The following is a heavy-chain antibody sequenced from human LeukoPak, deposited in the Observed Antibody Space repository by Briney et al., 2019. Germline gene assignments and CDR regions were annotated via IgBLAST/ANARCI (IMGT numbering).Heavy chain of an antibody. Sequence: PSETLSLTCTVSGGSISSYYWSWIRQPPGKGLEWIGNIYDRGSTKYNPSLKSRVTISVDTSKHQFSLRLSSVTAADTAVYYCARGRTFDNWGQGTLVTVSS. V-gene: IGHV4-59*01. CDR2: IYDRGST. J-gene: IGHJ4*02. CDR3: ARGRTFDN. CDR1: GGSISSYY.